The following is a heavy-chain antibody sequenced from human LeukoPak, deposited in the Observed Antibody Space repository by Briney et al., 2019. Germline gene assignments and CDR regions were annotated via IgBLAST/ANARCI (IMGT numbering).Heavy chain of an antibody. Sequence: PGGSLRLSCAASGFTFSSYAMHWVRQAPGKGLEWVAVISYDGNNKYYADSVKGRFTTSRDNSKNTLYLQMNSLRAEDTALYYCARDPPIDIVVVEAATPSYFDYWGQGTLVTVSS. CDR1: GFTFSSYA. D-gene: IGHD2-15*01. V-gene: IGHV3-30*04. J-gene: IGHJ4*02. CDR2: ISYDGNNK. CDR3: ARDPPIDIVVVEAATPSYFDY.